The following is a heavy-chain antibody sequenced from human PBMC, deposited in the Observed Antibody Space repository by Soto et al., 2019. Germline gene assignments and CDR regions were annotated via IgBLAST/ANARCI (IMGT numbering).Heavy chain of an antibody. CDR2: ISSRSSYI. D-gene: IGHD3-10*01. J-gene: IGHJ6*03. CDR3: ARVAYYGSGRVDYYYMDV. Sequence: GGSLRLSCAASGFTFSSYSLSWVRQAPGKGLERVSSISSRSSYIYFGDTVKGRFTISRDNAKNSLYLQMNSLRAEDTAVYYCARVAYYGSGRVDYYYMDVCGKGTTVTVSS. V-gene: IGHV3-21*01. CDR1: GFTFSSYS.